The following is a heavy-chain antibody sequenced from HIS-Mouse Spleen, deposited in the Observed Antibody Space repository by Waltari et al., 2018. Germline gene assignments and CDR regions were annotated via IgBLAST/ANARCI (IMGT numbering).Heavy chain of an antibody. CDR3: ARAQDSSGYYPHFDY. D-gene: IGHD3-22*01. CDR2: IYSMGGT. J-gene: IGHJ4*02. V-gene: IGHV4-31*03. CDR1: GGSISSGGYY. Sequence: QVQLQESGPGLVKPSQTLSLTCTVSGGSISSGGYYWSWIRQHPGKGLEWVGYIYSMGGTYYNPSLKSRVTISVDTSKNQFSLKLSSVTAADTAVYYCARAQDSSGYYPHFDYWGQGTLVTVSS.